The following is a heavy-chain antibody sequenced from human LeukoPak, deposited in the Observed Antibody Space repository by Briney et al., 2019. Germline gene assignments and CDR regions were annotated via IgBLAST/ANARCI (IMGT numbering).Heavy chain of an antibody. CDR1: GGPISSYY. V-gene: IGHV4-4*07. CDR3: ARDSKGYCSGGSCYSIAYWFDP. CDR2: IYTSGST. J-gene: IGHJ5*02. Sequence: PSETLSLTCTVSGGPISSYYWSWLRQPARKGLEWIGRIYTSGSTNYNPSLKSRVTMSVDTSKNQFSLKLSSVTAADTAVYYCARDSKGYCSGGSCYSIAYWFDPWGQGTLVTVSS. D-gene: IGHD2-15*01.